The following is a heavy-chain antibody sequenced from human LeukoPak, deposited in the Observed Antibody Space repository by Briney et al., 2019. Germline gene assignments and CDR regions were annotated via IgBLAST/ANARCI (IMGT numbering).Heavy chain of an antibody. J-gene: IGHJ6*03. Sequence: SETLSLTCTVSGGSINSGGHYWTWIRQPPGKGLEWIGYIYYGASAYYNPSLKSRVTITADRPKNQFSLKLTSVTAADTAVYYCARGYSGYDKKDYYHYYYMDVWGKGTAVTVSS. V-gene: IGHV4-30-2*01. CDR3: ARGYSGYDKKDYYHYYYMDV. CDR2: IYYGASA. CDR1: GGSINSGGHY. D-gene: IGHD5-12*01.